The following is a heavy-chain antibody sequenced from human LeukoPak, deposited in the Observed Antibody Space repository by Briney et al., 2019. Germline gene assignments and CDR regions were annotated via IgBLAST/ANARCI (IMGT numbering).Heavy chain of an antibody. V-gene: IGHV3-23*01. CDR3: AKFGAGKTYYDFWSGYYSGDD. D-gene: IGHD3-3*01. CDR1: GFTFSSYA. Sequence: GGSLRLYCAASGFTFSSYAMRWVRQAPGKGLEWVSAISGSGGSTYYADSVKGRFTISRDNSKNTLYLQMNSLRAEDTAVYYCAKFGAGKTYYDFWSGYYSGDDWGQGTLVTVSS. J-gene: IGHJ4*02. CDR2: ISGSGGST.